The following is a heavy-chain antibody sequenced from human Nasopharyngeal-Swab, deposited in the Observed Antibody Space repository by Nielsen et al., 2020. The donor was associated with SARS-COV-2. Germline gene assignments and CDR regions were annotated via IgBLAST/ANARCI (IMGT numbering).Heavy chain of an antibody. CDR3: AKGGYGGYDPLGMDV. Sequence: VRQAPGKGLEWVAVISYDGSNKYYADSVKGRFTISRDNSKNTLYLQMNSLRAEDTAVYYCAKGGYGGYDPLGMDVWGQGTTVPSP. CDR2: ISYDGSNK. J-gene: IGHJ6*02. D-gene: IGHD5-12*01. V-gene: IGHV3-30*18.